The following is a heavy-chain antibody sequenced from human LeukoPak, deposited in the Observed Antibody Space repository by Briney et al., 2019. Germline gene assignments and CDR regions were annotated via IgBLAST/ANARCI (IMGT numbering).Heavy chain of an antibody. CDR1: GGSFSGYY. D-gene: IGHD1-26*01. V-gene: IGHV4-34*01. CDR3: ARGPFIVGATLDY. J-gene: IGHJ4*02. CDR2: INHSGST. Sequence: PSETLSLTCAVYGGSFSGYYWSWIRQPPGKGLGWIGEINHSGSTNYNPSLKSRVTISVDTSKNQFSLKLSSVTAADTAVYYCARGPFIVGATLDYWGQGTLVTVSS.